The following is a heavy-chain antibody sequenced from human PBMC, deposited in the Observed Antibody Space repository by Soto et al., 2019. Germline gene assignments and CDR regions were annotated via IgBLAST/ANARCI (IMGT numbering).Heavy chain of an antibody. D-gene: IGHD3-22*01. Sequence: SETLSLTCTVSGGSISSYYWSWIRQPPGKGLEWIGYIYYSGSTNYNPSLKSRVTISVDTSKNQFSLKLSSVTAADTAVYYCERDYYDSSGPNWFDPWGQGTLVTVYS. V-gene: IGHV4-59*01. CDR1: GGSISSYY. CDR2: IYYSGST. J-gene: IGHJ5*02. CDR3: ERDYYDSSGPNWFDP.